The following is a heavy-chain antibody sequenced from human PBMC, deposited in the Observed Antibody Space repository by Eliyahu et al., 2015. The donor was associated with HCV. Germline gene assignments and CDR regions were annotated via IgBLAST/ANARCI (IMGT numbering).Heavy chain of an antibody. V-gene: IGHV5-51*03. CDR1: GYRFTNXW. CDR3: ARRKWEQPFFDY. CDR2: IYPDDSDT. D-gene: IGHD1-26*01. J-gene: IGHJ4*02. Sequence: EVQLVQSGAEVKXPGESLKIXCKGSGYRFTNXWXGXVRQMPGKGLEWMGVIYPDDSDTRYSPSFQGQVTMSVDKSITTAYLQWSSLQASDTAIYYCARRKWEQPFFDYWGQGALVTVSS.